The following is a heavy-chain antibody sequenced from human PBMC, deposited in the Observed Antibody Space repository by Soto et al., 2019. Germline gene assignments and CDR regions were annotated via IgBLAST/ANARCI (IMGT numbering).Heavy chain of an antibody. CDR1: GFTFGDYA. V-gene: IGHV3-49*03. D-gene: IGHD3-10*01. CDR2: IRSKAYGGTT. J-gene: IGHJ6*02. CDR3: AGSGSYYYYYYGMDV. Sequence: PGGSLRLSCTASGFTFGDYAMSWFRQAPGKGLEWVGFIRSKAYGGTTEYAASVKGRFTISRDDSKSIAYLQMNSLKTEDTAVYYCAGSGSYYYYYYGMDVWGQGTTVTVSS.